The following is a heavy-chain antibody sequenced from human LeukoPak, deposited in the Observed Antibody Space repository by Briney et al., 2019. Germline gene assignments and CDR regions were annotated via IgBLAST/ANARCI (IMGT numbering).Heavy chain of an antibody. V-gene: IGHV4-4*07. CDR3: ARVRNYGSGIQGWFDP. CDR2: IYTSGST. Sequence: PSETLSLTCTVSGGSISSFYWNWIRQPAGKGLEWIGRIYTSGSTNYNPSLKSRVTMSVDTSKNQFSLKLSSVTAADTAVYYCARVRNYGSGIQGWFDPWGQGTLVTVSS. CDR1: GGSISSFY. J-gene: IGHJ5*02. D-gene: IGHD3-10*01.